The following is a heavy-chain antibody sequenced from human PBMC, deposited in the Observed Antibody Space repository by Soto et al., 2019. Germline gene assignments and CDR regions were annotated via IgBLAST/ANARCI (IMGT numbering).Heavy chain of an antibody. V-gene: IGHV3-48*02. CDR2: ISSSSSTI. Sequence: GESLKISCAASGFTFSSYSMNWVRQAPGKGLEWVSYISSSSSTIYYADSVKGRFTISRDNAKNSLYLQMNSLRDEDTAVYYCARDSTIFGVVILYFDYWGQGTLVTVSS. CDR3: ARDSTIFGVVILYFDY. D-gene: IGHD3-3*01. J-gene: IGHJ4*02. CDR1: GFTFSSYS.